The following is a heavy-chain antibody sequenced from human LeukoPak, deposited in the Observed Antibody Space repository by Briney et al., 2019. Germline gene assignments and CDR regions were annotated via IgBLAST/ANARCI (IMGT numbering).Heavy chain of an antibody. CDR1: GFAFSSNW. CDR2: ISTDARTI. J-gene: IGHJ4*02. V-gene: IGHV3-74*01. Sequence: GGSLRLSCAASGFAFSSNWMHWVRQAPGRGLVWVSHISTDARTITYAAFVKGRFTISRDNAKNTLYLQMNSLRAEDTALYYCVRGQATAWGLDYWGQGTLVTVSS. CDR3: VRGQATAWGLDY. D-gene: IGHD6-13*01.